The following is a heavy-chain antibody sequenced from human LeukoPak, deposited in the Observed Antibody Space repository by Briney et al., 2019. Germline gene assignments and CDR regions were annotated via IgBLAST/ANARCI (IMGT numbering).Heavy chain of an antibody. Sequence: GASVKVSCKASGYTFTSYAISWVRQAPGQGLEWMGGIIPIFGTANYAQKFQGRITITADESTSTAYMELSSLRSEDTAVYYCARGRGMATIGAPFDYWGQGTLVTVSS. J-gene: IGHJ4*02. D-gene: IGHD5-12*01. CDR2: IIPIFGTA. CDR3: ARGRGMATIGAPFDY. V-gene: IGHV1-69*13. CDR1: GYTFTSYA.